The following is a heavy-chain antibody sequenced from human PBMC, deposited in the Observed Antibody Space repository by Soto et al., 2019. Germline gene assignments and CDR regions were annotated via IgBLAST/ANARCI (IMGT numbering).Heavy chain of an antibody. CDR1: GFTFSDYA. CDR3: AKDRVDHNSVWDPFDI. V-gene: IGHV3-23*01. CDR2: LGGSNRDT. Sequence: EEQLLQSGGGLVQPGGYLRLSCAASGFTFSDYAMSWVRQAPGKGLEWVSSLGGSNRDTHYAASVEGRFTVSRDNSRSTLFLQMNSLRVEDTAIYYCAKDRVDHNSVWDPFDIWGQGTLVTVSS. D-gene: IGHD2-15*01. J-gene: IGHJ3*02.